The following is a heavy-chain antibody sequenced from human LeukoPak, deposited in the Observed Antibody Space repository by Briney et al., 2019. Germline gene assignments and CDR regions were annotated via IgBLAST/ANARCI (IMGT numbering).Heavy chain of an antibody. CDR2: MNPNSGNT. CDR1: GYTFTSYD. J-gene: IGHJ5*02. Sequence: ASVKVSCKASGYTFTSYDINWVRQATGQGREWMGWMNPNSGNTGYAQKFQGRVTMTRNTSISTAYMELSSLRSEDTAVYYCARGQGGGGYDFWSSYYKYNWFDPWGQGTLVTVSS. D-gene: IGHD3-3*01. V-gene: IGHV1-8*01. CDR3: ARGQGGGGYDFWSSYYKYNWFDP.